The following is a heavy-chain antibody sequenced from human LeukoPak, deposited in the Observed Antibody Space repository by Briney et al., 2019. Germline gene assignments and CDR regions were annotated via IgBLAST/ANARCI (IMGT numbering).Heavy chain of an antibody. CDR2: INDSGST. Sequence: PSETLSLTCAVYGGSFSGYYWSWICQPPGKGLEWIGEINDSGSTNYNPSLKSRVTISVDTSKNQFSLKLTSVTAADTAVYYCARDNVAFGGVIDYWGQGTLVTVSS. CDR1: GGSFSGYY. CDR3: ARDNVAFGGVIDY. D-gene: IGHD3-16*01. J-gene: IGHJ4*02. V-gene: IGHV4-34*01.